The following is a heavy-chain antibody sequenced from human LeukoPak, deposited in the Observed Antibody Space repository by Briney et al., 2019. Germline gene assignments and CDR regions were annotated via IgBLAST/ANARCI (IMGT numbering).Heavy chain of an antibody. CDR2: IYSGGST. D-gene: IGHD3-22*01. CDR3: AKDYNYYDSSGYYNYFDY. CDR1: GFTVSSNY. Sequence: GGSLRLSCAASGFTVSSNYMSWVRQAPGKGLEWVSVIYSGGSTYYADSVKGRFTISRDNSKNTLYLQMNCLRAEDTAVYYCAKDYNYYDSSGYYNYFDYWGQGTLVTVSP. V-gene: IGHV3-53*01. J-gene: IGHJ4*02.